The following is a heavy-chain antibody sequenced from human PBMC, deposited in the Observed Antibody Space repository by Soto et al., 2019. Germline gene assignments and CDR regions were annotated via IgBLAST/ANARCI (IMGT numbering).Heavy chain of an antibody. D-gene: IGHD3-3*01. J-gene: IGHJ6*02. CDR2: ISGSGGST. CDR1: GFTFSSYA. CDR3: GRALNTYYDFWSGAYYYGMDV. Sequence: PGGSLRLSCAASGFTFSSYAMSWVRQAPWKGLEWVSAISGSGGSTYYADSVKGRFTISRDNSKNTLYLQMNSLRAEDTAVYYCGRALNTYYDFWSGAYYYGMDVWGQGTTVTVSS. V-gene: IGHV3-23*01.